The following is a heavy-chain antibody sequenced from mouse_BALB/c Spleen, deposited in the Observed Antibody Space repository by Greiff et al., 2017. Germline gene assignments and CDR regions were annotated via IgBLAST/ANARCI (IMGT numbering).Heavy chain of an antibody. CDR1: GYAFSSSW. CDR2: IYPGDGDT. Sequence: VQLQQSGPELVKPGASVKISCKASGYAFSSSWMNWVKQRPGQGLEWIGRIYPGDGDTNYNGKFKGKATLTADKSSSTAYMQLSSLTSVDSAVYFCARVNDYERWFAYWGQGTLVTVSA. J-gene: IGHJ3*01. V-gene: IGHV1-82*01. CDR3: ARVNDYERWFAY. D-gene: IGHD2-4*01.